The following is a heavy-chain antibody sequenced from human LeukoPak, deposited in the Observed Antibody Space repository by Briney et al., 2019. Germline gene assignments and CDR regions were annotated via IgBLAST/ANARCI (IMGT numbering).Heavy chain of an antibody. CDR2: IKGKTAAGAP. CDR3: ITGDYDFWSGFYSPNHYFDY. V-gene: IGHV3-15*01. D-gene: IGHD3-3*01. Sequence: GGSLRLSCAASGFTFTSAWMSWVHQAPGKGLEWVGRIKGKTAAGAPDYVASVKGRFTTSRDDSKNTLFLQMNSLKTEDTAVYYCITGDYDFWSGFYSPNHYFDYWGQGTLVTVSS. CDR1: GFTFTSAW. J-gene: IGHJ4*02.